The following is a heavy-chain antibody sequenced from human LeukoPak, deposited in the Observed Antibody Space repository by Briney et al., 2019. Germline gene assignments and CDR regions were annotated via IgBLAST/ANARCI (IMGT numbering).Heavy chain of an antibody. J-gene: IGHJ4*02. Sequence: PSETLSLTCTISGDSFTSGGYFWTWVRQPAGKGLEWIGRIYISGSTNYNPSLNSRVTISVDTSKNQFSLKLSSVTAADTAVYYCARDRGRYYFDYWGQGILVTVSS. D-gene: IGHD3-9*01. CDR3: ARDRGRYYFDY. V-gene: IGHV4-61*02. CDR2: IYISGST. CDR1: GDSFTSGGYF.